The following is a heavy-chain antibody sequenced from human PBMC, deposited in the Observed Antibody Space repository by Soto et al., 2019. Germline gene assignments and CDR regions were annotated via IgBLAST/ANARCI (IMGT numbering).Heavy chain of an antibody. CDR3: AKDGVSSHYFYYYMDV. V-gene: IGHV3-23*01. J-gene: IGHJ6*03. Sequence: GGSLRLSCAASGFTFSSYAMNWVRQAPGKGLEWVSVLGGGTWYADSVKGRFTISRDNSKNMLYLQMNSLRAEDTAVYYCAKDGVSSHYFYYYMDVWGKGTTVTVSS. D-gene: IGHD6-6*01. CDR2: LGGGT. CDR1: GFTFSSYA.